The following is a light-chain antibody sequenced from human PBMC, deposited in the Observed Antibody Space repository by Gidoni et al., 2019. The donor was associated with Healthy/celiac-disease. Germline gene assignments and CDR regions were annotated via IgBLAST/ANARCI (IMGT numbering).Light chain of an antibody. CDR3: QQLNSYPRT. Sequence: DIQLTQSPSFLSASVGDRVTIPCRASQGISSYLAWYQQKPGQAPKLLIYAASTLQSGVPSRFSGSGSGTEFTLTISSLQPEDFATYYCQQLNSYPRTFGQGTKLEIK. V-gene: IGKV1-9*01. CDR1: QGISSY. J-gene: IGKJ2*01. CDR2: AAS.